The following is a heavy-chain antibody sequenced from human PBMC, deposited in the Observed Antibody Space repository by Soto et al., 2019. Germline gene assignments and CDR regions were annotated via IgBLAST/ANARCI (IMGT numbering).Heavy chain of an antibody. J-gene: IGHJ4*02. D-gene: IGHD6-13*01. V-gene: IGHV3-23*01. CDR3: AKRSPYSTGWYSPIFDY. Sequence: PGGSLRLSCAASGFTFSSYAMSWVRQAPGKGLEWVSAISGSGGSTYYADSVRGRFTISRDNSENTLYLRMNSLRDDDTAVYFCAKRSPYSTGWYSPIFDYWGQGSLVPSPQ. CDR2: ISGSGGST. CDR1: GFTFSSYA.